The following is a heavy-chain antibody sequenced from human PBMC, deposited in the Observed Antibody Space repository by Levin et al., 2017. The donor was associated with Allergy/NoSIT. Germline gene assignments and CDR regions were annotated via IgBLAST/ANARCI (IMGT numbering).Heavy chain of an antibody. D-gene: IGHD2-2*02. J-gene: IGHJ4*02. CDR3: VRARYCSSPSCYSDF. Sequence: GGSLRLSCAASGLTFSIYWMQWVRQAPGKGLVWVSRINSDGRSTSYADSVKGRFTISRDNAKNTLYLQMNSLTAEDTAVYYCVRARYCSSPSCYSDFWGQGTLVTVSS. CDR2: INSDGRST. CDR1: GLTFSIYW. V-gene: IGHV3-74*01.